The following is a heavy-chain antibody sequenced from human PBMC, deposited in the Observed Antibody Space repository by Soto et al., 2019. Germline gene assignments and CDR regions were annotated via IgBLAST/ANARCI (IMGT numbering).Heavy chain of an antibody. CDR2: INIDGSSI. D-gene: IGHD6-19*01. CDR1: GFTVSNYW. J-gene: IGHJ6*02. Sequence: EEQLVASGGGLVQPGGSLRLSCTASGFTVSNYWTHWVRQAPGKGPEWVSRINIDGSSITYPDSMKGRFTMSRDNAKNRLFLQMNSLRADDTAVYYCIRGRSGWNAVDVWGQGTTVIVS. V-gene: IGHV3-74*03. CDR3: IRGRSGWNAVDV.